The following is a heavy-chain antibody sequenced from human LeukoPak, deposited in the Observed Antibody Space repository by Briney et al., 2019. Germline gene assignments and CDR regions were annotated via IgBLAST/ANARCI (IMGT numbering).Heavy chain of an antibody. D-gene: IGHD1-26*01. V-gene: IGHV3-7*03. CDR2: IKQDGSEK. J-gene: IGHJ4*02. CDR1: GFTFSSYW. Sequence: GGSLRLSCAASGFTFSSYWMSWVRQAPGKGLEWVANIKQDGSEKYYVDSVKGRFTISRGNAKNSLYLQMNSLRAEDTAVYYCARDPAGRRADYWGQGTLVTVSS. CDR3: ARDPAGRRADY.